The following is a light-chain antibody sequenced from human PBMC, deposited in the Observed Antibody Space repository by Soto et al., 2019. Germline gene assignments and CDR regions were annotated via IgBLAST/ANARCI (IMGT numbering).Light chain of an antibody. CDR3: HQYYSLTPPWT. Sequence: DIVMTQSPDSLAVALGETATINCKSSQSLLYSANKKNYLAWYQQKPGQPPKLLIYWASTRESGVADRFNGGGSGTDFSLTISSLQAEDVAVYYCHQYYSLTPPWTFGQGTKVEV. J-gene: IGKJ1*01. CDR1: QSLLYSANKKNY. V-gene: IGKV4-1*01. CDR2: WAS.